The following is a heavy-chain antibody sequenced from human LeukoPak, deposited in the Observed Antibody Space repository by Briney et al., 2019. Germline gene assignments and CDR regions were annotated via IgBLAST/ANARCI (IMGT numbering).Heavy chain of an antibody. CDR1: GYRFTSYW. Sequence: GESLQISCQGSGYRFTSYWIGWVRPMPGKGLGWMGIIYPGDSDTRYSPSLQGQVTISADKSISTAYLQWSSLKASDTAMYYCARSDGGSYQFDYWGQGTLVTVSS. V-gene: IGHV5-51*01. D-gene: IGHD1-26*01. CDR2: IYPGDSDT. CDR3: ARSDGGSYQFDY. J-gene: IGHJ4*02.